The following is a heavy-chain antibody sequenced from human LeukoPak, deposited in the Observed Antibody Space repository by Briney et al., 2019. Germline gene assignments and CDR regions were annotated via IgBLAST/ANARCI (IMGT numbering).Heavy chain of an antibody. CDR3: ARELRFLEWLLYYYGMDV. J-gene: IGHJ6*02. D-gene: IGHD3-3*01. Sequence: ASVKVSCKASGYTFTSYYMHWVRQAPGQGLEWMGIINSSGGSTSYAQKFQGRVTMTRDTSTSTVYMELSSLRSEDTAVYYCARELRFLEWLLYYYGMDVWGQGTTVTVSS. CDR1: GYTFTSYY. CDR2: INSSGGST. V-gene: IGHV1-46*01.